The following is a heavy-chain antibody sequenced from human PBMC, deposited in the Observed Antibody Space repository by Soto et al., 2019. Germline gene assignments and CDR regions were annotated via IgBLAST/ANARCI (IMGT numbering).Heavy chain of an antibody. CDR1: GFSFTGYY. CDR3: AKDLTRQLAYWLDP. D-gene: IGHD6-6*01. Sequence: ASVKVSCKASGFSFTGYYIHWLRQAPGQGLEWMGWINAHSGGTEYAQKFQGRVTLTRDTSIATAYLTLTSLTSDDTALYYCAKDLTRQLAYWLDPWGPLTQVTISS. V-gene: IGHV1-2*02. J-gene: IGHJ5*02. CDR2: INAHSGGT.